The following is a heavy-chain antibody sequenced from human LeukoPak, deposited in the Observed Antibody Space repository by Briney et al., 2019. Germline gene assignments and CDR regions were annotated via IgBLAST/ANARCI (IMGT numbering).Heavy chain of an antibody. CDR2: IYPGDSDT. J-gene: IGHJ4*02. CDR3: ARALVGAATLSY. V-gene: IGHV5-51*01. D-gene: IGHD1-26*01. Sequence: GESLKISCEGSGYSFTTYWSAWVRQMPGKGLEWMGVIYPGDSDTRYSPSFQGQVTLSADKSISTAYLQWSSLKASDTAIYYCARALVGAATLSYWGQGTLVTVSS. CDR1: GYSFTTYW.